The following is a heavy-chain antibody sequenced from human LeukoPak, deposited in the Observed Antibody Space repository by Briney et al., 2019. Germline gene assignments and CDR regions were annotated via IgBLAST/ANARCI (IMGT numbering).Heavy chain of an antibody. CDR3: ASGYCSGGNCYHNWFDP. CDR2: IIPILGIA. J-gene: IGHJ5*02. Sequence: RASVKVSCKASGGTFSSYAISWVRQAPGQGLEWMGRIIPILGIANYAQKFQGRVTITADKSTSTAYMELSSLRSEDTAVYYCASGYCSGGNCYHNWFDPWGQGTLVTVSS. D-gene: IGHD2-15*01. CDR1: GGTFSSYA. V-gene: IGHV1-69*04.